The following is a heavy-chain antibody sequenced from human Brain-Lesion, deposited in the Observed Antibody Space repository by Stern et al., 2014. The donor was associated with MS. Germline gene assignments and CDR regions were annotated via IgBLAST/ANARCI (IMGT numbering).Heavy chain of an antibody. J-gene: IGHJ4*02. CDR1: GGAVSSGDRY. Sequence: QLQLQESGPGLVKPSQTLSLTSTVSGGAVSSGDRYWSWIRQHPEKGLEWIGYISYSGNTYYNPSLESRVTISMDRSKNQFSLKLRSVTAADTAVYYCARVTEFLRFFYPDYWGQGIRVTVSS. D-gene: IGHD3-3*01. CDR3: ARVTEFLRFFYPDY. V-gene: IGHV4-31*03. CDR2: ISYSGNT.